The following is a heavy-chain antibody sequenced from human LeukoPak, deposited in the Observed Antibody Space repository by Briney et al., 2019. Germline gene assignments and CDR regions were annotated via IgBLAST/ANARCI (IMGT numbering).Heavy chain of an antibody. CDR3: ARQTTARPSSWYFDL. V-gene: IGHV4-38-2*01. CDR1: RHSNSRECY. CDR2: IYHSGST. Sequence: SHTLSLTHAISRHSNSRECYLGRIRQPPGKGLDWIGTIYHSGSTYSNPSLKSRVTISVDTSKNQFSLKLSSVTAADTAVYYCARQTTARPSSWYFDLWGRGTLVTVSS. D-gene: IGHD4-17*01. J-gene: IGHJ2*01.